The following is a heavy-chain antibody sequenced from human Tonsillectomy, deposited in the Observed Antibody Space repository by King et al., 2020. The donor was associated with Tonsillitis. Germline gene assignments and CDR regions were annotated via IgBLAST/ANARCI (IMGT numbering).Heavy chain of an antibody. Sequence: VQLVESGAEVKKAGESLKISCKGSGYSFTSNWIACVRQMPGKGLEWMGIIYPGDSDTSYSPSFQGQVTISVDKSISTAYLQWSSLKASDTAMYYCARQITGTFDAFDIWGQGTRVTVSS. CDR3: ARQITGTFDAFDI. V-gene: IGHV5-51*01. J-gene: IGHJ3*02. CDR1: GYSFTSNW. D-gene: IGHD1-20*01. CDR2: IYPGDSDT.